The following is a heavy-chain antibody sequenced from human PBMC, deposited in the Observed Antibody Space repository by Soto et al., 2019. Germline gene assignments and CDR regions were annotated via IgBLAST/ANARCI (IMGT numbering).Heavy chain of an antibody. J-gene: IGHJ4*02. D-gene: IGHD2-15*01. CDR3: AKLLFSSCYSQTDS. Sequence: PGGSLRLSCAASGFTFSNFAMSWVRQAPGKGLEWVSVIGGSDDNTYYAKSVRGRFTISRDNSKNTLDLQMNSLRAEDTAVYYCAKLLFSSCYSQTDSWGQGTLVTVSS. CDR2: IGGSDDNT. V-gene: IGHV3-23*01. CDR1: GFTFSNFA.